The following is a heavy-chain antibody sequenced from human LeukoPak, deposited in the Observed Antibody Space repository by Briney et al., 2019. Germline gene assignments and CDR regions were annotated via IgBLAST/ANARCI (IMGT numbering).Heavy chain of an antibody. CDR1: GVSINTYF. Sequence: PSETLSLTCTVSGVSINTYFWSWIRQPPGKGLEWIGHIYYSGSTSYNPSLTSRVTISVDTSKNQFSLKLSSVTAADTAVYYCARGYSSNWYSGFDPWGQGTLVTVSS. J-gene: IGHJ5*02. D-gene: IGHD6-13*01. CDR3: ARGYSSNWYSGFDP. V-gene: IGHV4-59*01. CDR2: IYYSGST.